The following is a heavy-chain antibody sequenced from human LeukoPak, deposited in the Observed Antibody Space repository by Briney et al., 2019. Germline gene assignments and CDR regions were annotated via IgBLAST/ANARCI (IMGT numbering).Heavy chain of an antibody. CDR1: GGSFSSGDYY. CDR3: ARGELLYDY. J-gene: IGHJ4*02. Sequence: SETLSLTCTVSGGSFSSGDYYWSWIRQPPGKGLEWIGYIHYSGSTFYNPSLKSRVTISVDRSKNQFSLKLNSVTAADTAVYYCARGELLYDYWGQGTLVTVSS. CDR2: IHYSGST. D-gene: IGHD2-15*01. V-gene: IGHV4-30-4*01.